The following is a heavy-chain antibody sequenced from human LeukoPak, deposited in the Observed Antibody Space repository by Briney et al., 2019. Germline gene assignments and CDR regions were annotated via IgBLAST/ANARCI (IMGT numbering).Heavy chain of an antibody. CDR3: ARLGVSSGYDYELGFDY. Sequence: PSKTLSLTCTVSGGSISSYYWSWIRQPPGKGLEWIGYIYYSGSTNYNPSLKSRVTISVDTSKNQFSLKLSSVTAADTAVYYCARLGVSSGYDYELGFDYWGQGTLVTVSS. CDR2: IYYSGST. CDR1: GGSISSYY. V-gene: IGHV4-59*08. J-gene: IGHJ4*02. D-gene: IGHD5-12*01.